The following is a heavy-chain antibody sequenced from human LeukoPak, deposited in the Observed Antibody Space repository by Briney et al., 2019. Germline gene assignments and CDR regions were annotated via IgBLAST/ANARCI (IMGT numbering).Heavy chain of an antibody. V-gene: IGHV3-48*03. Sequence: GGSLRLSCAASGFTFSSYEMNWVHQAPGKGLERVSYISSSGSTRHYADSVKGRFTISRDNAKNSLYLQMNSLRAEDTAVYYCAELGITMIGGVWGKGTTVTISS. CDR3: AELGITMIGGV. D-gene: IGHD3-10*02. CDR2: ISSSGSTR. CDR1: GFTFSSYE. J-gene: IGHJ6*04.